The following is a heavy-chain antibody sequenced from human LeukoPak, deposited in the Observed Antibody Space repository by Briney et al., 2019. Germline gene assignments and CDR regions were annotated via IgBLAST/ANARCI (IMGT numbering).Heavy chain of an antibody. CDR1: GYTFTGYY. V-gene: IGHV1-2*02. D-gene: IGHD3-22*01. Sequence: ASVKVSCKASGYTFTGYYMHWVRQAPGQGLEWMGWINPNSGGTNYAQKFQGRVTMTRDTFISPAYMELSRLRSYDTAVYYCARGYYDSSGYYYAWLMNRFDPWGQGTLVTVSS. J-gene: IGHJ5*02. CDR2: INPNSGGT. CDR3: ARGYYDSSGYYYAWLMNRFDP.